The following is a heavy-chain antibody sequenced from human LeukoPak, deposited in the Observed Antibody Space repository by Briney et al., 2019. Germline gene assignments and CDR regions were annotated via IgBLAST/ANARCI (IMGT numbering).Heavy chain of an antibody. V-gene: IGHV3-23*01. CDR2: ISGSGGNT. D-gene: IGHD6-13*01. CDR3: AKGRGAAAASYYYYYGMDV. J-gene: IGHJ6*02. Sequence: GGSLRLSCAASGFTFSSYAMSWVRQAPGKGLEWVSPISGSGGNTYYADSVKGRFTISRDNSKNTLYLRMNSLRAEDTAVYYCAKGRGAAAASYYYYYGMDVWGQGTTVTVSS. CDR1: GFTFSSYA.